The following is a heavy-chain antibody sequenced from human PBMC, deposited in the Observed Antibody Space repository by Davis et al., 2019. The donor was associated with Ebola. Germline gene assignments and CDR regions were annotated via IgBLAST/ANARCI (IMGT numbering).Heavy chain of an antibody. D-gene: IGHD3-16*01. CDR3: ARGRDYDYVWGSQYYYYGMDV. J-gene: IGHJ6*02. CDR1: GYTFTSYG. CDR2: ISAYNGNT. V-gene: IGHV1-18*04. Sequence: AASVKVSCKASGYTFTSYGISWVRQAPGQGLEWMGWISAYNGNTNYAQKLQGRVTMTRDTSTSTVYMELSSLRSEDTAVYYCARGRDYDYVWGSQYYYYGMDVWGQGTTVTVSS.